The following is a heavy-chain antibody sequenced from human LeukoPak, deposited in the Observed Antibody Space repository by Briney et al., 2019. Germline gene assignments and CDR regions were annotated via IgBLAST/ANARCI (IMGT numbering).Heavy chain of an antibody. J-gene: IGHJ4*02. Sequence: PSETLSLTCTVSGGSVSSGHYYWSWIRQPAGKGLEWIGRIYTTGTTAYNPSLKSRVAISVDTSTNQFSLKLSSVTAADTAVYYCASRRSYYYDSSGYYYWGQGTLVTVSS. V-gene: IGHV4-61*02. CDR1: GGSVSSGHYY. CDR2: IYTTGTT. CDR3: ASRRSYYYDSSGYYY. D-gene: IGHD3-22*01.